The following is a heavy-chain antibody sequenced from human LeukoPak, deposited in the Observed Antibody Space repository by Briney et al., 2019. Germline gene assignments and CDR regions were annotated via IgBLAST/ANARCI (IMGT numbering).Heavy chain of an antibody. CDR1: GFSLSTSGVG. J-gene: IGHJ4*02. D-gene: IGHD5-12*01. CDR3: AHSRSLDSGYGSGVFDY. Sequence: KESGATLVNPTQTLTLTFTFSGFSLSTSGVGGGWIRQPPGKALEWLALIYWNDDKRYSPSLKSRLTITKDTSKNQVVLTMTNMDPVDTATYYCAHSRSLDSGYGSGVFDYWGQGTLVTVSS. V-gene: IGHV2-5*01. CDR2: IYWNDDK.